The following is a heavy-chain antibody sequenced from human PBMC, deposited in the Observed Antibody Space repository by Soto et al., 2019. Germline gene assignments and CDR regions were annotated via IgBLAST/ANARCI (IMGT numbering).Heavy chain of an antibody. V-gene: IGHV3-11*01. CDR1: GFTFSDYY. Sequence: GGSLRLSCAASGFTFSDYYMSWIRQAPGKGLERVSYISSSGSTIYYADSVKGRFTISRDNAKNSLYLQMNSLRAEDTAVYYCARDPAYSYGYVVGYSGYDDEKRRYYMDVWGKGTTVTVS. CDR3: ARDPAYSYGYVVGYSGYDDEKRRYYMDV. J-gene: IGHJ6*03. D-gene: IGHD5-12*01. CDR2: ISSSGSTI.